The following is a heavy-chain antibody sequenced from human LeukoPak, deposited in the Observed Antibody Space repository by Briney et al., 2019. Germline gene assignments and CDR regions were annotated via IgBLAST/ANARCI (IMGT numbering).Heavy chain of an antibody. V-gene: IGHV4-59*08. CDR3: ARNAAVATSRSWFDP. Sequence: SETLSLTCTVSDGSISNYYWSWIRQPPGKGLEWIGYIYYSGSTNYNPSLKSRVTMSVDTSKNQFSLKLSSVTAADTAVYYCARNAAVATSRSWFDPWGQGALVTVSS. D-gene: IGHD6-19*01. CDR2: IYYSGST. CDR1: DGSISNYY. J-gene: IGHJ5*02.